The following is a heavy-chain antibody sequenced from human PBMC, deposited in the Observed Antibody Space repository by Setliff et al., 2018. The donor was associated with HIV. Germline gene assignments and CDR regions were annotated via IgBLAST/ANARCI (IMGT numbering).Heavy chain of an antibody. V-gene: IGHV1-46*01. CDR3: AKEYHTAVTGTRVANYFDY. J-gene: IGHJ4*02. CDR2: INPSDGST. CDR1: GYTFTNSF. D-gene: IGHD6-13*01. Sequence: ASVKVSCKASGYTFTNSFIHWVRQAPGQGLDYMGIINPSDGSTDYVEKFQGRVTMTGDTSTSTVYMEMSSLRSEDTAIYYCAKEYHTAVTGTRVANYFDYWGQGTLVTVSS.